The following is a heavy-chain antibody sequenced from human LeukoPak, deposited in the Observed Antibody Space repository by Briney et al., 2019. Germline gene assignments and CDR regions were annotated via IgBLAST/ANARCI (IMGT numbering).Heavy chain of an antibody. V-gene: IGHV4-4*07. J-gene: IGHJ3*02. Sequence: SETLSLTCTVSGGSISSYYWSWIRQPAGKGLEWIGRIYTSGSTNYNPSLKSRVTMSVDTSNNQFSLKLSSVTAADTAVYYCASGWIQYAFDIWGQGTMVTVSS. CDR1: GGSISSYY. D-gene: IGHD5-18*01. CDR2: IYTSGST. CDR3: ASGWIQYAFDI.